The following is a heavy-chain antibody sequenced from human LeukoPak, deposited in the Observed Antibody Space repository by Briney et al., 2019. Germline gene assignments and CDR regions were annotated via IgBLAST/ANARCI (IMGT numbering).Heavy chain of an antibody. D-gene: IGHD4-17*01. J-gene: IGHJ3*01. CDR3: ARADDYADYGSPRSFDL. Sequence: ASVKVSCKASGYTFTNYGITWVRQAPGQGLEWLGWISTYNANTEYAQNLQGRVILSTDTSTRTAYMELRSLRSDDTAMYYCARADDYADYGSPRSFDLWGQGTMVTVSS. CDR1: GYTFTNYG. V-gene: IGHV1-18*01. CDR2: ISTYNANT.